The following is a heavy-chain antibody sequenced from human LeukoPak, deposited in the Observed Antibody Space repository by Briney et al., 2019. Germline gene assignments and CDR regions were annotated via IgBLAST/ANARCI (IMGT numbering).Heavy chain of an antibody. D-gene: IGHD3-22*01. J-gene: IGHJ4*02. V-gene: IGHV4-39*01. CDR2: LYYSGST. Sequence: SETLSLTCTVSGGSISSSSYYWGWIRQPPGKGLEWIGSLYYSGSTYYNPSLKSRVTISVDTSKNQFSLKLSSVTAADTAVYYCAVVVVSRLIIDYWGQGTLVTVSS. CDR3: AVVVVSRLIIDY. CDR1: GGSISSSSYY.